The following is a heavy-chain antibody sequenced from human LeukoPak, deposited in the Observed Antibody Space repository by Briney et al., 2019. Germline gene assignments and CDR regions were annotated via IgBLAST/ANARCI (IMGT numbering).Heavy chain of an antibody. J-gene: IGHJ4*02. D-gene: IGHD6-13*01. CDR2: IGSSGSTI. CDR1: GFTFSDYY. V-gene: IGHV3-11*01. CDR3: ARGSRYSSSWSLDY. Sequence: GGSLRLSCAASGFTFSDYYVSWIRQAPGKGLEWVSYIGSSGSTIYYADSVKGRFTISRDNAKNSLYLQMNSLRAEDTAVYYCARGSRYSSSWSLDYWGQGTLVTVSS.